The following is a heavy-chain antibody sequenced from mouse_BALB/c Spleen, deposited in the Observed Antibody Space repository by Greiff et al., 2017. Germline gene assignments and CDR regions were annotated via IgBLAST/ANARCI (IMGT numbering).Heavy chain of an antibody. D-gene: IGHD1-1*01. CDR1: GFTFSSYA. CDR2: ISSGGSYT. J-gene: IGHJ1*01. Sequence: EGHLVESGGGLVKPGGSLKLSCAASGFTFSSYAMSWVRQTPEKRLEWVATISSGGSYTYYPDSVKGRFTISRDNAKNTLYLQMSSLRSEDTAMYYCARDYYGSSWYFDVWGAGTTVTVSS. CDR3: ARDYYGSSWYFDV. V-gene: IGHV5-9-3*01.